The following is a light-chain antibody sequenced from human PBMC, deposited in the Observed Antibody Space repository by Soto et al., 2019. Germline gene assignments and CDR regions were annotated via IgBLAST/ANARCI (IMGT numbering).Light chain of an antibody. CDR2: DAS. Sequence: DILMTQSPSTLSASVGDRVTITCRASQSISGWLAWYQQKPGKAPKVLIYDASSLESGVPSRFSGSGSGTEFTLTISSLQPDDFATYYCQQYKYYWTFGQGTKVEIK. J-gene: IGKJ1*01. V-gene: IGKV1-5*01. CDR1: QSISGW. CDR3: QQYKYYWT.